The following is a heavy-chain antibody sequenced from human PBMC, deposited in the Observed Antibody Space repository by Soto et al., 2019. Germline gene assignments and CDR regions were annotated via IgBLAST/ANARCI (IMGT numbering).Heavy chain of an antibody. D-gene: IGHD6-19*01. Sequence: QVQLQESGPGLVKPSETLSLTCTVSGGSISSYYWSWIRQPPGKGLEWIGYIYYSGSTNYNPSLKSRVTISVDTSKNQFSLKLSSVTAADTAVYYCARVPLIHSSGWYDDAFDIWGQGTMVTVSA. CDR1: GGSISSYY. CDR2: IYYSGST. CDR3: ARVPLIHSSGWYDDAFDI. J-gene: IGHJ3*02. V-gene: IGHV4-59*01.